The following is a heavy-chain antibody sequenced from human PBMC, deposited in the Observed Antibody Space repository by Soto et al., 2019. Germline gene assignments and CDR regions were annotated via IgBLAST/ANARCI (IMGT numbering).Heavy chain of an antibody. CDR2: ICPGASDP. V-gene: IGHV5-51*01. CDR3: ARPREAGKNYYGVDV. D-gene: IGHD6-19*01. J-gene: IGHJ6*02. CDR1: GNSFTSHW. Sequence: PGPTQKGSAKGTGNSFTSHWSGWLCQMPANGSEWMGIICPGASDPRSRPSFQGQVTFSADKSVSAAYLQWSSLKASDTAMYYCARPREAGKNYYGVDVWGQGTTVTVSS.